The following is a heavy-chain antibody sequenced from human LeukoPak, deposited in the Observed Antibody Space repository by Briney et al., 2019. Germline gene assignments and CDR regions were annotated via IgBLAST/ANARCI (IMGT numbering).Heavy chain of an antibody. V-gene: IGHV4-59*01. Sequence: NPSETLSLTCTVSGGSISSYYWSWIRQPPGKGLEWIGYIYYSGSTNYNPSLKSRVTISVDTSKNQFSLKLSSVTAADTAVYYCARGSSWSYYFDYWGQGTLVTVSS. D-gene: IGHD6-13*01. J-gene: IGHJ4*02. CDR3: ARGSSWSYYFDY. CDR1: GGSISSYY. CDR2: IYYSGST.